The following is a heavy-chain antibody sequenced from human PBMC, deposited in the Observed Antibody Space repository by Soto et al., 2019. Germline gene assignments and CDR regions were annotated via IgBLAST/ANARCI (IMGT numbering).Heavy chain of an antibody. CDR1: GFSISRSA. J-gene: IGHJ5*02. V-gene: IGHV3-30*04. CDR2: IAYDGSNK. Sequence: QVQLVESGGGVVQPGRSLRLSCAASGFSISRSAMHWVRQAPGKGLEWVAVIAYDGSNKWYADSAKGRFTISRDNSKNTLYLHMSSLRGEDTAVYYCARDLQAGAAYVNWFAPWGQGTLVPVSS. D-gene: IGHD2-15*01. CDR3: ARDLQAGAAYVNWFAP.